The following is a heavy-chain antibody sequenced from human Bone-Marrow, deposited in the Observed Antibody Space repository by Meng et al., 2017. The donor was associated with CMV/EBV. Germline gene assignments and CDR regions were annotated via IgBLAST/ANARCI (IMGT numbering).Heavy chain of an antibody. J-gene: IGHJ4*02. Sequence: QAQLVQSGAEVKKPGSSVKVSCKASGGNFSSYAISWVRQAPGQGLEWMGGIIPIFGTANYAQKFQGRVTITADESTSTAYMELSSLRSEETAVYYCARSQYSSSWYPFTHWGQGTLVTVSS. CDR3: ARSQYSSSWYPFTH. CDR2: IIPIFGTA. D-gene: IGHD6-13*01. V-gene: IGHV1-69*12. CDR1: GGNFSSYA.